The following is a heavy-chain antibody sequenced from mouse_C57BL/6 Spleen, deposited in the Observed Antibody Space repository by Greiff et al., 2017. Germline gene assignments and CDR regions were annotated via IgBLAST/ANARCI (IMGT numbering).Heavy chain of an antibody. J-gene: IGHJ3*01. CDR2: ISSGSSSI. V-gene: IGHV5-17*01. Sequence: EVQGVESGGGLVKPGGSLKLSCAASGFTFSDYGMHWVRRAPEKGLEWVAYISSGSSSIYYADTVKGRFTISRDNAKNTLFLQMTSLRSEDAAMYYCADSNCDWFAYWGQGTLVTVSA. CDR3: ADSNCDWFAY. D-gene: IGHD2-5*01. CDR1: GFTFSDYG.